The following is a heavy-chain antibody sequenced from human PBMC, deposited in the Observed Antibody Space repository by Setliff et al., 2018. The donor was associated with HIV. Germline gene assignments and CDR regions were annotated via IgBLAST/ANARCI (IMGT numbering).Heavy chain of an antibody. CDR1: SYSVASGYY. Sequence: ETLSLTCTVSSYSVASGYYWAWIRQPPGKGLEWIGNMYPSGSSYFNPTLQSRVTMSADTSKKQFFLKLSSVTAADTAVYYCARVGYCSSTNCYWGRPSYGMGVWGQGTTVTVSS. D-gene: IGHD2-2*01. CDR3: ARVGYCSSTNCYWGRPSYGMGV. V-gene: IGHV4-38-2*02. J-gene: IGHJ6*02. CDR2: MYPSGSS.